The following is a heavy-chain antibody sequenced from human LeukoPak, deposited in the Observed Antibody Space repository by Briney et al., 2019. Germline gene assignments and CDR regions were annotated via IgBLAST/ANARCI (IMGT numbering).Heavy chain of an antibody. J-gene: IGHJ4*02. CDR2: TYYRSKWYN. CDR3: ARQQRGAFDY. Sequence: SQTLSLTCAISGDSVSSNTPAWNWIRQSPSRGLEWRGRTYYRSKWYNDYAVSVRSRITINPDTAKNQFSLQLNSVTPEDTAVYYCARQQRGAFDYWGQGTLVTVSS. CDR1: GDSVSSNTPA. V-gene: IGHV6-1*01. D-gene: IGHD6-13*01.